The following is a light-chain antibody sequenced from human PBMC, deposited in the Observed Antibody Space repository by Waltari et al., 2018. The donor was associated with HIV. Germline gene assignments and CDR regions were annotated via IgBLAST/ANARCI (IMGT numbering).Light chain of an antibody. CDR2: EVT. CDR3: TSYTSSSTLVV. V-gene: IGLV2-14*01. CDR1: SSDVGGYNY. Sequence: QSALTQPASVSGSLGQSITISCTGTSSDVGGYNYVSWYLHHPGKAPKLMIYEVTNRPSGVSNRFSGSKSGNTASLTISGLQAEDESDYYCTSYTSSSTLVVFGGGTNLTVL. J-gene: IGLJ2*01.